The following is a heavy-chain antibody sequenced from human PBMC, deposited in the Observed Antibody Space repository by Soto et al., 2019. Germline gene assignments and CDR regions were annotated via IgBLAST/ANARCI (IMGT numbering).Heavy chain of an antibody. CDR3: AKHDAPGNAFDV. V-gene: IGHV5-51*01. CDR2: IYPYDSDT. J-gene: IGHJ3*01. Sequence: LGESLKISCKGSGYNFANFLIGWVRQMPGKGLEWMGIIYPYDSDTRYSPSFQGQVTISADKSISTAYLQWSSLTASDTAMYFCAKHDAPGNAFDVWGQGTMDTVSS. CDR1: GYNFANFL. D-gene: IGHD1-1*01.